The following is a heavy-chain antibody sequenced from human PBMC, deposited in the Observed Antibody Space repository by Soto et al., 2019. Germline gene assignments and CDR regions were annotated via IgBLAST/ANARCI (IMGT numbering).Heavy chain of an antibody. V-gene: IGHV3-33*01. Sequence: QVQLVESGGGVVQPGRSLRLSCAASGFTFSSYGMHWVRQAPGKGLEWVAVIWYDGSNKYYADSVKGRFTISRDNSKNTLYLQMNSLRAEDTAVYYCARDPDEGAVLYYFDYWGQGTLVTVSS. D-gene: IGHD1-26*01. CDR1: GFTFSSYG. CDR3: ARDPDEGAVLYYFDY. CDR2: IWYDGSNK. J-gene: IGHJ4*02.